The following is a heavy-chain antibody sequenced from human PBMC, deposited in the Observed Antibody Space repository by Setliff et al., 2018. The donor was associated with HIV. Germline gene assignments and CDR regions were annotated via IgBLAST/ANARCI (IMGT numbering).Heavy chain of an antibody. CDR2: IYYSGST. V-gene: IGHV4-39*01. CDR1: GGSISSSSYY. J-gene: IGHJ4*02. Sequence: SETLSLTCTVSGGSISSSSYYWGWIRQPPGKGLEWIGSIYYSGSTYYNPSLKSRVTISVDTSKNQFSLKLGSVTAADTAVYYCARRSGWSLDYWGQGTLVTVSS. CDR3: ARRSGWSLDY. D-gene: IGHD6-19*01.